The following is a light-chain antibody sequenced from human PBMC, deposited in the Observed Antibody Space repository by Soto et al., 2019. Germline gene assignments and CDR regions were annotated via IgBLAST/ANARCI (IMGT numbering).Light chain of an antibody. CDR3: LQHGSSPYT. CDR1: QSVSSSY. CDR2: GGS. Sequence: EIVVTQSPGTLSLSPGERATLSCRASQSVSSSYLAWYQQKPGQAPRLLIYGGSSSATGIPDRFSGSGCGTDFTLTISRLEPEDFAVHYCLQHGSSPYTFGQGTKLEIK. V-gene: IGKV3-20*01. J-gene: IGKJ2*01.